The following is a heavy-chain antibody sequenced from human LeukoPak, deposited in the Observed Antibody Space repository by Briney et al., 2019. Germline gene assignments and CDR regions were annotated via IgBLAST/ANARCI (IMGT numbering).Heavy chain of an antibody. D-gene: IGHD4-23*01. CDR2: IWYDGSDK. CDR1: GLTFSSHG. CDR3: ARDGYRWYFDY. Sequence: PGGSLRLSCAASGLTFSSHGMHWVRQAPGKGLEWVALIWYDGSDKYYADSVRGRFTITRDNAKNMLYLQMNSLGAEDTAVYYCARDGYRWYFDYWGQGTLVTVSS. J-gene: IGHJ4*02. V-gene: IGHV3-33*01.